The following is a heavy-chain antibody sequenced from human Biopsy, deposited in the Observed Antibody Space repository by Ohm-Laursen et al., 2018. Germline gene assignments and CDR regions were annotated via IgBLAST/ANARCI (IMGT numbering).Heavy chain of an antibody. CDR2: IVVGSGHT. J-gene: IGHJ6*02. Sequence: SVKVSCNVSGFTFSSSAVQWVRQARGQRLEWIGWIVVGSGHTNYAQKSQERVTITRDMSTSTAYMELTSLRSEDTAVYYCAATSTLYYYYYAMDVWDQGTTITVSS. V-gene: IGHV1-58*01. CDR1: GFTFSSSA. CDR3: AATSTLYYYYYAMDV.